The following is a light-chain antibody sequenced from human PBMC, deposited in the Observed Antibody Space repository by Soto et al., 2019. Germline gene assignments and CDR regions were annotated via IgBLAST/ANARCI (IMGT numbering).Light chain of an antibody. CDR3: QAYDRSLSGTI. Sequence: QSVLTQPPSVSGAPGQRVTISCTGSTSNIGAGYDVNWYQQLPGTAPKLLIYININRPSGVPDRFSGSQSGTSASLTITGLQTEDEADYFCQAYDRSLSGTIFGGGTQLTVL. CDR2: INI. V-gene: IGLV1-40*01. J-gene: IGLJ2*01. CDR1: TSNIGAGYD.